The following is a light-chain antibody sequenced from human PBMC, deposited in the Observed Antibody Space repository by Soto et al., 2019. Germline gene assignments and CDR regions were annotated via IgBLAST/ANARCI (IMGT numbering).Light chain of an antibody. Sequence: DIQMPQSPSSLSASVGARVTITCRASQSISSYLTWYQQKPGKAPKLLIYAASSLQSGVPSRFSGSGAGSDVTIPSSRLQPEDFATYYCQQSYSTSMYTFGQGTKLEIK. V-gene: IGKV1-39*01. CDR1: QSISSY. J-gene: IGKJ2*01. CDR2: AAS. CDR3: QQSYSTSMYT.